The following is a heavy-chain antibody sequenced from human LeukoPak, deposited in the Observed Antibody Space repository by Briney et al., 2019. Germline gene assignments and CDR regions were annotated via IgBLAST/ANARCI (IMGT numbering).Heavy chain of an antibody. CDR2: INTDSSDI. D-gene: IGHD2-2*01. CDR3: ARDTFQPGLIDS. Sequence: PGVSLRLSCAASGFTFSRYAMNWVRQAPGKGLEWVSYINTDSSDIHYAGSVKGRFTISRDNARNTLYLQLSSLRAEDSGVYYCARDTFQPGLIDSWGQGTLVTVSS. J-gene: IGHJ4*02. CDR1: GFTFSRYA. V-gene: IGHV3-21*05.